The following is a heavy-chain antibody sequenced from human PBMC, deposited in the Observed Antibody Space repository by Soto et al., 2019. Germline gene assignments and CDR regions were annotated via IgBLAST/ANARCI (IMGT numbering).Heavy chain of an antibody. CDR3: ARGVVGATTLGYFDY. J-gene: IGHJ4*02. CDR1: GFTFSSYS. CDR2: ISSSSSTI. Sequence: EVQLVESGGGLVQPGGSLRLSCAASGFTFSSYSMNWFRQAPGKGLEWVSYISSSSSTIYYADSVKGRFTISRDNAKNSLYLQMNSLRDEDTAVYYCARGVVGATTLGYFDYWGQGTLVTVSS. D-gene: IGHD1-26*01. V-gene: IGHV3-48*02.